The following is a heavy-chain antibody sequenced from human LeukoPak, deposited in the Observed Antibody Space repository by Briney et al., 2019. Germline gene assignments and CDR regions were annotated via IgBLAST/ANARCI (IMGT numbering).Heavy chain of an antibody. CDR1: GGSISSYY. Sequence: PSETLSLTCTVSGGSISSYYWSWLRQPPGKGLEWIGYIYYSGSTNYNPSLKSRVTISVDTSKNQFSLKLSSVTAADTAVYYCARDFGATIGGFDYWGQGTLVTVSS. CDR2: IYYSGST. D-gene: IGHD1-26*01. CDR3: ARDFGATIGGFDY. J-gene: IGHJ4*02. V-gene: IGHV4-59*01.